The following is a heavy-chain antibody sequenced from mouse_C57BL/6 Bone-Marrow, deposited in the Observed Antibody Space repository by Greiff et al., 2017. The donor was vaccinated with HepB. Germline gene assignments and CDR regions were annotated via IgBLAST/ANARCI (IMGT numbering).Heavy chain of an antibody. CDR3: ARENYSYAMDY. Sequence: QVQLQQSGAELVRPGASVKLSCKASGYTFTDYYINWVKQRPGQGLEWIARIYPGSGNTYYNEKFKGKATLTAEKSSSTAYMQLSSLTSEDSAVYFCARENYSYAMDYWGQGTSVTVSS. CDR2: IYPGSGNT. CDR1: GYTFTDYY. J-gene: IGHJ4*01. V-gene: IGHV1-76*01.